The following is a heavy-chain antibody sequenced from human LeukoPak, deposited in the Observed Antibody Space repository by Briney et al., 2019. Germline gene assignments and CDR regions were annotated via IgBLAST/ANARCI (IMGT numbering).Heavy chain of an antibody. CDR2: IIPILGIA. J-gene: IGHJ4*02. D-gene: IGHD3-9*01. V-gene: IGHV1-69*04. Sequence: EASVKVSCKASGGTFSSYAISWVRQAPGQGLEWMGRIIPILGIANYAQKFQGRVTITADKSTSTAYMELSSLRSEDTAVYYCARDYDILTGYYEGGYYFDYWGQGTLVAVSS. CDR3: ARDYDILTGYYEGGYYFDY. CDR1: GGTFSSYA.